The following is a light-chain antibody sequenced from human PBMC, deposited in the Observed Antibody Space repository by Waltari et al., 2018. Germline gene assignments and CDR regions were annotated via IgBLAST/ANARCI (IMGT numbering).Light chain of an antibody. CDR2: GAS. V-gene: IGKV3-15*01. J-gene: IGKJ5*01. Sequence: EIVLTQSPATLSVSPGDRATLSCRASQSINSNLAWYQQKPGQAPRLLIYGASTRATGIPARFSGSGSGTEFTLTISSLQSEDFAVYYCQQYNSWPPTTFGQGTRLEIK. CDR3: QQYNSWPPTT. CDR1: QSINSN.